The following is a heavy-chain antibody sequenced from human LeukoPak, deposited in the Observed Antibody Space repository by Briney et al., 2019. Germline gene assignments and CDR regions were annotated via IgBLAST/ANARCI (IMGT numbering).Heavy chain of an antibody. V-gene: IGHV3-30*02. CDR1: GFTFSSYG. CDR2: IRYDGSNK. Sequence: GGSLRLSCAASGFTFSSYGMHWVRQAPCKGLEWVAFIRYDGSNKYYADSVKGRFTISRDNSKNTLYLQMNSLRAEDTAVYYCAKVRGVVVVASNEFDYWGQGTLVTVSS. J-gene: IGHJ4*02. CDR3: AKVRGVVVVASNEFDY. D-gene: IGHD2-15*01.